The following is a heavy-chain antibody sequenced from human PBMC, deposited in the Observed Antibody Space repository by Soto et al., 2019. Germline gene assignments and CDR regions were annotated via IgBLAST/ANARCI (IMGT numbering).Heavy chain of an antibody. J-gene: IGHJ4*02. V-gene: IGHV1-69*06. Sequence: SVKVSCKASGGTFSSYAISWVRQAPGQGLEWMGGIXPIXXTXXXXXKXXGRVTITADKSTSTAYRELDSLRSEDTAVYYCAGRCDGTNCLGHFDYWGQGTLVTVSS. D-gene: IGHD2-2*01. CDR3: AGRCDGTNCLGHFDY. CDR1: GGTFSSYA. CDR2: IXPIXXTX.